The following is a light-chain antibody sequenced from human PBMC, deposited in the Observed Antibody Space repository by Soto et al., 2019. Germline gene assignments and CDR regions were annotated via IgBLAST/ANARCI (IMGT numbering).Light chain of an antibody. CDR2: DAS. V-gene: IGKV1-39*01. Sequence: DIQMTQSPSALSASVGDRVTITGRASQSISTYLEWFQHTPGKTPKNLMYDASTLPRGVPSRFSSSGSGTNFTLTISSLQPEEYLTYSCQQSNNTQWTFGQGTKVDIK. CDR1: QSISTY. J-gene: IGKJ1*01. CDR3: QQSNNTQWT.